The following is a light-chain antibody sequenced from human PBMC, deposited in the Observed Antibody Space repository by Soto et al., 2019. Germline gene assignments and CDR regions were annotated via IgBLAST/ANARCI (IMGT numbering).Light chain of an antibody. CDR2: DAY. J-gene: IGKJ4*01. CDR3: QQFNNSPLT. Sequence: AIQFTQSPSSLSASVGDRVTITCRASQGISSALAWYQQKPGKAPKLLIYDAYSLESGVPSRFSGSGSGTDFTLTISSQQPEEFATYSCQQFNNSPLTFGGGTKVEIK. CDR1: QGISSA. V-gene: IGKV1D-13*01.